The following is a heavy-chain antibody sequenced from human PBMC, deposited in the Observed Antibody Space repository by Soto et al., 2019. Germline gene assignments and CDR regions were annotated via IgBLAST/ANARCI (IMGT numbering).Heavy chain of an antibody. V-gene: IGHV1-18*01. CDR1: GGSFSTYG. Sequence: ASVKASCKASGGSFSTYGISWVRQAPGQGLEWMGWISAYNGNTNYAQKLQGRVTMTTDTSTSTAYMELRSLRSDDTAVYYCARDLTPGLVDHWGQGTLVTVSS. CDR3: ARDLTPGLVDH. J-gene: IGHJ4*02. CDR2: ISAYNGNT. D-gene: IGHD3-9*01.